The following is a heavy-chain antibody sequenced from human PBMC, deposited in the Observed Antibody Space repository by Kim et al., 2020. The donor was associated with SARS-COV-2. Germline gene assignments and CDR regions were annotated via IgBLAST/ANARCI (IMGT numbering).Heavy chain of an antibody. Sequence: DSVKGRFTISRDNAKNSLYLQMNSLRAEDTALYYCAKDEDPYGELASFDYWGQGTLVTVSS. D-gene: IGHD1-1*01. J-gene: IGHJ4*02. V-gene: IGHV3-9*01. CDR3: AKDEDPYGELASFDY.